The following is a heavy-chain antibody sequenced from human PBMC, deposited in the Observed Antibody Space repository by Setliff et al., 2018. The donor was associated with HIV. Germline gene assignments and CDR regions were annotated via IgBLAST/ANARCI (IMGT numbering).Heavy chain of an antibody. D-gene: IGHD5-12*01. CDR2: ISNSASGQRT. CDR3: AKDYFSGYDFRYFFDY. Sequence: GGSLRLSCRVSGFTFSNYAMTWVRQAPGKGLEWVSGISNSASGQRTFYADSVKGRFTISRDNSKNTLALQMTSLRVEDTAAYYCAKDYFSGYDFRYFFDYWGQGALVTVSS. J-gene: IGHJ4*02. V-gene: IGHV3-23*01. CDR1: GFTFSNYA.